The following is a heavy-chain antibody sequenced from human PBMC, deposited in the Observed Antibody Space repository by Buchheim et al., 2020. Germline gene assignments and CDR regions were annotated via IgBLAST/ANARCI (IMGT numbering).Heavy chain of an antibody. J-gene: IGHJ5*02. CDR2: IKSKTDGGTT. Sequence: VSGFIFSNAWMNWVRQAPGKGLEWVGRIKSKTDGGTTDYGAPVKGRFTISRDDSKNTLYLQMNSLKTEDTAVYYCTTYFSSISCFGSDSMWFDPWGQGTL. CDR1: GFIFSNAW. CDR3: TTYFSSISCFGSDSMWFDP. V-gene: IGHV3-15*07. D-gene: IGHD2-2*01.